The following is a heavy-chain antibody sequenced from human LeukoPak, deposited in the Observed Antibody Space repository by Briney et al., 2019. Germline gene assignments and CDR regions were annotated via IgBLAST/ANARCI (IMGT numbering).Heavy chain of an antibody. CDR2: IRQDGSEK. Sequence: GSLRLSCAASGFTFSNYWMIWVRQAPGKGLEWVGNIRQDGSEKRYADSVRGRFTISGDNAQTSLYLQMNSLRAEDTAVYYCARASDPWLQLTWGQGTLVTVSS. CDR1: GFTFSNYW. J-gene: IGHJ5*02. CDR3: ARASDPWLQLT. D-gene: IGHD5-24*01. V-gene: IGHV3-7*05.